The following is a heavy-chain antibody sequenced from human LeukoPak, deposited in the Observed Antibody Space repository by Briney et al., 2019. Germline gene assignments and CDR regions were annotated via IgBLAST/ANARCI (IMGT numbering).Heavy chain of an antibody. CDR1: GYSFTTYW. V-gene: IGHV5-51*01. CDR3: ARCLKDYGSGSYPGLIDY. Sequence: GESLKISCKGSGYSFTTYWIGWVRQMPGKGLEWMGIIYPGDSETRYSPSFQGQVTISADKSITTAYLQWSSLKASDTAMYYCARCLKDYGSGSYPGLIDYWSQGTLVTVSS. J-gene: IGHJ4*02. CDR2: IYPGDSET. D-gene: IGHD3-10*01.